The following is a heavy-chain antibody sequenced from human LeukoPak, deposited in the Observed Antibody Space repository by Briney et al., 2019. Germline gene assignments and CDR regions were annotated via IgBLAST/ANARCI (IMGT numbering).Heavy chain of an antibody. Sequence: ASVKVSCKASGGTFSSYAISWVRQAPGQGLEWMGGIIPIFGTANYAQKFQGRVTITTDESTSTAYMELSSLRSEDTAVYYCASPRGDYYGSGSYYSFDYWGQGTLVTVSS. CDR2: IIPIFGTA. J-gene: IGHJ4*02. CDR1: GGTFSSYA. D-gene: IGHD3-10*01. V-gene: IGHV1-69*05. CDR3: ASPRGDYYGSGSYYSFDY.